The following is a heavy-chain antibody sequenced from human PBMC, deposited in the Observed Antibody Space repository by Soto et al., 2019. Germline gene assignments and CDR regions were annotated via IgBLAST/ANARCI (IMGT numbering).Heavy chain of an antibody. J-gene: IGHJ4*02. CDR1: GFTFTNAW. Sequence: EVQLVESGGGLVKPGGSIRLSCAASGFTFTNAWMSWFRQAPGKGLEWVGRIRRKTDGETVDYAAPVKGRFTISRDDSNNTLYLQMNSLKTEDTAVYFCTTALTTVTTLGYWGQGTLVTVSS. D-gene: IGHD4-17*01. CDR2: IRRKTDGETV. CDR3: TTALTTVTTLGY. V-gene: IGHV3-15*01.